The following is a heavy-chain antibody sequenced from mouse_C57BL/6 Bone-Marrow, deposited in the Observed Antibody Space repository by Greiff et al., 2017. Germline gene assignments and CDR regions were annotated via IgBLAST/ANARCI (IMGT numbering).Heavy chain of an antibody. V-gene: IGHV5-4*01. CDR3: ATGPRPSSSWFAY. J-gene: IGHJ3*01. CDR2: ISDGGSYT. CDR1: GFTFSSYS. Sequence: EVQVVESGGGLVKPGGSLKLSCAASGFTFSSYSMSWVRQTPEKRLEWVATISDGGSYTYYPDNVKGRFTISRDNAKNNLYLQMSHLKSEDTAMYYCATGPRPSSSWFAYWGQGTLVTVSA. D-gene: IGHD3-1*01.